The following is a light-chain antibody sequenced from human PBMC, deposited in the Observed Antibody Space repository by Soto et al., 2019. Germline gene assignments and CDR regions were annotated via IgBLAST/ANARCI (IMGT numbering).Light chain of an antibody. V-gene: IGKV3-15*01. J-gene: IGKJ2*01. CDR3: QQGHNWPLT. CDR1: QSISSE. CDR2: GAS. Sequence: EIVMTQSPATLSVSPGERATLSCRASQSISSELAWYQQKPGQPPRLLIYGASTRATGVPARFTGSGSGSEFTLTISGLQSEDFAMYYCQQGHNWPLTFGQGTRLEI.